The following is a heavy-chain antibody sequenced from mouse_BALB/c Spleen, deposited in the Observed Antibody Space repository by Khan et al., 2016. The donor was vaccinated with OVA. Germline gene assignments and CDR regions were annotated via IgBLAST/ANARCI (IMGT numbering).Heavy chain of an antibody. V-gene: IGHV1-7*01. D-gene: IGHD2-14*01. J-gene: IGHJ2*01. Sequence: QIQLVQSGAELAKPGASVKMSCTASGYTFTSYWMHWIKQRPGQGLEWIGYINPTSGYTDYNQKFKDKATLTADKSSSKAYIQLSSLTSEDSAGYYRAGDRIDYWGQGTALTVSS. CDR3: AGDRIDY. CDR2: INPTSGYT. CDR1: GYTFTSYW.